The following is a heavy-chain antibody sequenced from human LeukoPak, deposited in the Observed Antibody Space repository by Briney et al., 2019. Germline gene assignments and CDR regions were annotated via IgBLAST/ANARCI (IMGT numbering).Heavy chain of an antibody. CDR2: INSDGSAT. Sequence: GGSLRLSCTASGFTFGSPWMHWVRQAPGKGLVWVSRINSDGSATAYADSVKGRLTISRDNAENTLYLQMNSLRAEDTAVYYCARGTAGYHSSYFDYWGQGTLVTVSS. CDR3: ARGTAGYHSSYFDY. V-gene: IGHV3-74*01. CDR1: GFTFGSPW. J-gene: IGHJ4*02. D-gene: IGHD3-16*02.